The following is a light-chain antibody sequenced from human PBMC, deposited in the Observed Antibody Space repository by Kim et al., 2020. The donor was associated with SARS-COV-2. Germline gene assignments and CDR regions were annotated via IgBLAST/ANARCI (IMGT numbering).Light chain of an antibody. CDR1: QSVLYSSNNKNY. Sequence: DIVMTQSPDSLAVSLGERATINCKSSQSVLYSSNNKNYLAWYQQKPGQPPKLLIYWASTRESGVPDRFIGSGSGTDFTLTISSLQAEDVAVYYCQQYYSTWTFGQGTKVDIK. CDR3: QQYYSTWT. CDR2: WAS. V-gene: IGKV4-1*01. J-gene: IGKJ1*01.